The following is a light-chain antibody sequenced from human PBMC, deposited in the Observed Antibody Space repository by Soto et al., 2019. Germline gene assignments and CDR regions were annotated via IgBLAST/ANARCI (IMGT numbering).Light chain of an antibody. J-gene: IGLJ1*01. V-gene: IGLV1-36*01. CDR1: SSNIGNNA. CDR3: AAWDDSLNAYV. CDR2: YDD. Sequence: QSVLTQPPSVSEAPRQRVTISCSGSSSNIGNNAVNWYQQLPGQAPKIVIYYDDLLTSGVSDRFSGSKSGISASLAISDLQSDDEADYYCAAWDDSLNAYVFGPGTKVTVL.